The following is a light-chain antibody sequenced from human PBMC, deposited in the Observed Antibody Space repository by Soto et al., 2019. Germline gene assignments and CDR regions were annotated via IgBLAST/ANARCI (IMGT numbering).Light chain of an antibody. J-gene: IGLJ1*01. CDR1: SSDVGGYNY. CDR3: CSYAGSYNHV. CDR2: DVS. Sequence: QSALTQPRSVSGSPGQSVTISCTGTSSDVGGYNYVSWYQQHPGKAPKLMIYDVSKRPSGVPDRFSGSKSGNTASLTISGLQAEDEADYYCCSYAGSYNHVFGTGTKVTVL. V-gene: IGLV2-11*01.